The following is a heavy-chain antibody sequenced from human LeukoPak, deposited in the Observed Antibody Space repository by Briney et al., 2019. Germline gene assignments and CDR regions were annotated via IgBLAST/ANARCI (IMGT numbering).Heavy chain of an antibody. CDR2: INPNSGGT. CDR1: GYTFTSYG. J-gene: IGHJ4*02. D-gene: IGHD3-10*01. V-gene: IGHV1-2*02. CDR3: ARDVGDYYGSGSYYCFDY. Sequence: ASVKVSCKASGYTFTSYGISWVRQAPGQGLEWMGWINPNSGGTNYAQKFQGRVTMTRDTSISTAYMELSRLRSDDTAVYYCARDVGDYYGSGSYYCFDYWGQGTLVTVSS.